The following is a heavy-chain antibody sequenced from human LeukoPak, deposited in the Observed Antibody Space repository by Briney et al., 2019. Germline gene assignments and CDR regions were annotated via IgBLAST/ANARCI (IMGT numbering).Heavy chain of an antibody. J-gene: IGHJ6*03. V-gene: IGHV1-8*01. CDR2: MNPNSGNT. CDR1: GCTFTSYD. D-gene: IGHD5-12*01. CDR3: ARGIRLRGSTGRYYYYMDV. Sequence: ASVKVSCKASGCTFTSYDINWVRQATGQGLEWMGWMNPNSGNTGYAQKFQGRVTMTRNTSISTAYMELSSLRSEDTAVYYCARGIRLRGSTGRYYYYMDVWGKGTTVTVSS.